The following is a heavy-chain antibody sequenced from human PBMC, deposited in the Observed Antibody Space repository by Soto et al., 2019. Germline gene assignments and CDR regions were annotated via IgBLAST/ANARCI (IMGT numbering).Heavy chain of an antibody. CDR3: ARSPTGGYHYVNDDY. D-gene: IGHD5-12*01. CDR2: ISGSGSST. J-gene: IGHJ4*02. CDR1: GFIFSSYA. V-gene: IGHV3-23*01. Sequence: EVQLLESGGGLVQPGGSLRLSCAASGFIFSSYAISWVRQAPGKGLEWVSSISGSGSSTSYADFVKGRFTISRDNSKNTLYLEMNRLRGEDTAIYYCARSPTGGYHYVNDDYWGQGTLVTVSS.